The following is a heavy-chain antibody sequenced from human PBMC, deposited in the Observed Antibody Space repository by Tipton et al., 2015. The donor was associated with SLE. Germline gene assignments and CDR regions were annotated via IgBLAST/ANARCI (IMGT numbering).Heavy chain of an antibody. D-gene: IGHD6-19*01. CDR3: ARERDGGYSSGWPAFDY. Sequence: TLSLTCAVSGYSISSGYYWGWIRQPPGKGLEWIGSIYHSGSTYYNPSLKSRVTISVDTSKNQFSLKLSSVTAADTAVYYCARERDGGYSSGWPAFDYWGQGTLVTVSS. V-gene: IGHV4-38-2*02. CDR1: GYSISSGYY. J-gene: IGHJ4*02. CDR2: IYHSGST.